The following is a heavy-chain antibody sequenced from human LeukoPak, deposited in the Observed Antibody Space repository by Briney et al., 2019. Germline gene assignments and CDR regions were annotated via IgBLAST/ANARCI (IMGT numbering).Heavy chain of an antibody. CDR1: GYTFTGYY. J-gene: IGHJ4*02. D-gene: IGHD2-15*01. V-gene: IGHV1-2*02. Sequence: ASVKVSCKASGYTFTGYYMHWVRQAPGQGLEWMGWINPNSGGTNYAQKSQGRVTMTRDTSISTAYMELSRLRSDDTAVYYCARDRFRYCSGGSCYLFDYWGQGTLVTVSS. CDR2: INPNSGGT. CDR3: ARDRFRYCSGGSCYLFDY.